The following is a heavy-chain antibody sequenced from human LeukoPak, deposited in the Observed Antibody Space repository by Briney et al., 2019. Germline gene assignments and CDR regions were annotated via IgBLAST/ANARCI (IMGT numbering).Heavy chain of an antibody. Sequence: GGSLRLSCAASGFTFSSYSMNWVRQAPGKGLEWVSYISSSSSTIYYADSVKGRFTISRDNAKNSLFLQMNSLRAEDTAVCYCARREMGNSFDPWGQGTLVTVSS. CDR1: GFTFSSYS. D-gene: IGHD4-23*01. V-gene: IGHV3-48*01. J-gene: IGHJ5*02. CDR2: ISSSSSTI. CDR3: ARREMGNSFDP.